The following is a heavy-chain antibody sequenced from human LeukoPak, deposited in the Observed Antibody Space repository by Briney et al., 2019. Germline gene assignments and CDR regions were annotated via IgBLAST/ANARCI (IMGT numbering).Heavy chain of an antibody. CDR1: GFTFSDHY. Sequence: GGSLRLSCVASGFTFSDHYMSWIRQAPGKGLEWVAVISYDGSNKYYADSVKGRFTISRDNSKNTLYLQMNSLRAEDTAVYYCAKGDGDYPYYYYYYMDVWGKGTTVTVSS. J-gene: IGHJ6*03. D-gene: IGHD4-17*01. CDR2: ISYDGSNK. CDR3: AKGDGDYPYYYYYYMDV. V-gene: IGHV3-30*18.